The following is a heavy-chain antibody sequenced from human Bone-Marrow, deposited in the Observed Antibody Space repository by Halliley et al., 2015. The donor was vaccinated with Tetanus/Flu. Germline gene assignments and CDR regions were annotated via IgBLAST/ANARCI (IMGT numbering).Heavy chain of an antibody. CDR3: ATSVVPHYFYGLDV. CDR2: IFSSGST. J-gene: IGHJ6*02. CDR1: GDSIKNYF. D-gene: IGHD2-15*01. Sequence: GLVKPSETLSLTCTVTGDSIKNYFWSWIRKTPGKGLEWIGYIFSSGSTTYNPSLKSRVTISLDTSKQQFSLMVRSVAAADTGVYYCATSVVPHYFYGLDVWGQGTMVTVSS. V-gene: IGHV4-59*13.